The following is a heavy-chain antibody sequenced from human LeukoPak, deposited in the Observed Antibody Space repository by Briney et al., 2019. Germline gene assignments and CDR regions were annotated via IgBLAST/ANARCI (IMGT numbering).Heavy chain of an antibody. Sequence: GGSLRLSCAASGFTFSSYAMSWVRQAPGVGLEWVSALSGSGATTYNADSVKGRFTISRDNSKNTLYLQMNSLRAEDTAIYYCAKARGSGDIYYDSSGYSAVFDYWGQGTLVTVSS. D-gene: IGHD3-22*01. V-gene: IGHV3-23*01. CDR2: LSGSGATT. J-gene: IGHJ4*02. CDR1: GFTFSSYA. CDR3: AKARGSGDIYYDSSGYSAVFDY.